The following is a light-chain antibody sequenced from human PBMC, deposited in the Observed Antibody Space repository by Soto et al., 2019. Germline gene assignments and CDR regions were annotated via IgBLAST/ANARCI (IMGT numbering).Light chain of an antibody. CDR1: QSISSW. J-gene: IGKJ1*01. Sequence: DIQMTQSPSTLSASVGDRVTITCRASQSISSWLAWYQQKPGKAPKLLIYKASSLESGVPSRFSGSGSGTEFTLTISSLQPDYFATYYCQQCNNYPWPFGQGPNLDIK. V-gene: IGKV1-5*03. CDR3: QQCNNYPWP. CDR2: KAS.